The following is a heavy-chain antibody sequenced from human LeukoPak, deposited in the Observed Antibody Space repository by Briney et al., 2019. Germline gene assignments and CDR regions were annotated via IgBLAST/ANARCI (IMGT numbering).Heavy chain of an antibody. CDR2: IYYSGST. Sequence: PSETLSLTCTVSGGSISSYYWSWIRQPPGKGLEWIGYIYYSGSTNYNPSLKSRVTISVDTSKSQFSLKLSSVTAADTAVYYCARHSWKNYDILTGYLYYYYYGMDVRGQGTTVTVSS. J-gene: IGHJ6*02. CDR3: ARHSWKNYDILTGYLYYYYYGMDV. V-gene: IGHV4-59*08. CDR1: GGSISSYY. D-gene: IGHD3-9*01.